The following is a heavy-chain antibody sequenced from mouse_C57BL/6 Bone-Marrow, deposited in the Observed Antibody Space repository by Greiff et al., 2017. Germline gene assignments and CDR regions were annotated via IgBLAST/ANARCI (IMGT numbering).Heavy chain of an antibody. J-gene: IGHJ1*03. CDR2: IDPEDGDT. D-gene: IGHD2-3*01. CDR3: AAQRWLLLYFDV. Sequence: EVKLQQSGAELVKPGASVKLSCTASGFNIKDYYMHWVKQRTEQGLEWIGRIDPEDGDTKYAPQFQGKATITADTSSNTAYLQLSSLTSEDTAVYYCAAQRWLLLYFDVWGTGTTVTVSS. V-gene: IGHV14-2*01. CDR1: GFNIKDYY.